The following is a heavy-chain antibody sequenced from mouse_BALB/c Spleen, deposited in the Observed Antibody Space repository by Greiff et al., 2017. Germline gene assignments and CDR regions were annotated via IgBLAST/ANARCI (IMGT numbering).Heavy chain of an antibody. CDR2: INPGSGGT. CDR1: GYAFTNYL. Sequence: VKLQESGAELVRPGTSVKVSCKASGYAFTNYLIEWVKQRPGQGLEWIGVINPGSGGTNYNEKFKGKATLTADKSSSTAYMQLSSLTSDDSAVYFCARGELDYYGNQAWFAYWGQGTLVTVSA. J-gene: IGHJ3*01. CDR3: ARGELDYYGNQAWFAY. V-gene: IGHV1-54*01. D-gene: IGHD2-1*01.